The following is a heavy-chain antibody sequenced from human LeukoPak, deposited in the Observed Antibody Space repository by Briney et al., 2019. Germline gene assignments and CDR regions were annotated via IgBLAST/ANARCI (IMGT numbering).Heavy chain of an antibody. CDR2: INPNSGGT. J-gene: IGHJ4*02. D-gene: IGHD5-18*01. V-gene: IGHV1-2*02. CDR3: ARDKQLWLEYYFDY. Sequence: ASVKVSCKASGYTFTGYYMHWVRQAPGQGLEWMGWINPNSGGTNYAQKFQSRVTMTRDTSISTAYMELSRLRSDNTAVYYCARDKQLWLEYYFDYWGQGTLVTVSS. CDR1: GYTFTGYY.